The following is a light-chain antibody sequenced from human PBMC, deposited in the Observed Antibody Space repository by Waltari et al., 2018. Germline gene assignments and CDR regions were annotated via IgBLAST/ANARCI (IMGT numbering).Light chain of an antibody. CDR1: QDIDNY. Sequence: VQITQSPSSLSACVGGRVTITCQASQDIDNYLNLNQQTPRKAPKILIYVASNLETGVPARFSGRGSGTDFTFTISSLQPEDVATYYCQHYTNLPPNFTFGAGTKVDIK. V-gene: IGKV1-33*01. CDR3: QHYTNLPPNFT. J-gene: IGKJ4*01. CDR2: VAS.